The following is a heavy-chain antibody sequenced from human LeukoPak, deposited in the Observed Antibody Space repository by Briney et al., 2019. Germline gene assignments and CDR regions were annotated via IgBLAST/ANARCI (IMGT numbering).Heavy chain of an antibody. Sequence: GGSLRLSCAASGFTFSDHYMDWVRQAPGKGLEWVGRTRNKANSYTTEYAASVKGRFTISRDDSKKSLYLQMNSLKTEDTAVYSCARIAYCSGGNCYHYDYWGQGTLVTVSS. CDR1: GFTFSDHY. V-gene: IGHV3-72*01. CDR2: TRNKANSYTT. CDR3: ARIAYCSGGNCYHYDY. D-gene: IGHD2-15*01. J-gene: IGHJ4*02.